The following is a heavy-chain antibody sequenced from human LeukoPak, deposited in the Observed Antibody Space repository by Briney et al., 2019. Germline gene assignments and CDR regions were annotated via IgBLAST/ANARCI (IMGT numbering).Heavy chain of an antibody. Sequence: SVKVSCKASGGTFSSYAISWVRQAPGQGLEWIGRIIPIFGTANYAQKFQGRVTITTDESTSTAYMELSSLRSEDTAVYYCARERNWNWGVWGQGTLVTVSS. D-gene: IGHD1-7*01. CDR3: ARERNWNWGV. CDR2: IIPIFGTA. J-gene: IGHJ4*02. CDR1: GGTFSSYA. V-gene: IGHV1-69*05.